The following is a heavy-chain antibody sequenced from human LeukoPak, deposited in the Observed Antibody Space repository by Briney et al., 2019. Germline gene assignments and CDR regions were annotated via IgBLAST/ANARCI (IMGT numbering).Heavy chain of an antibody. D-gene: IGHD3-22*01. V-gene: IGHV4-59*10. J-gene: IGHJ3*02. CDR2: IYTSGST. Sequence: SETLSLTCAVYGGSISSYYWSWIRQPAGKGLEWIGRIYTSGSTNYNPSLKSRVTMSVDTSKNQFSLKLSSVTAADTAVYYCARNYYYDSRNAFDIWGQGTMVTVSS. CDR3: ARNYYYDSRNAFDI. CDR1: GGSISSYY.